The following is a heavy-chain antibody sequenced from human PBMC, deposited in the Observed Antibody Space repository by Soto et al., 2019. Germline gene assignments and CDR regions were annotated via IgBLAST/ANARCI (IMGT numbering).Heavy chain of an antibody. CDR1: GYTFTSYA. J-gene: IGHJ4*02. D-gene: IGHD5-12*01. CDR2: INAGNGNT. Sequence: ASVKVSCKASGYTFTSYAMHWVHQAPGQRLGWMGWINAGNGNTKYSQKFQGRVTITRDTSASTAYMELSSLRSEDTAVYYCARDHQMATIREIRNLTPDYWGQGTLVTVSS. CDR3: ARDHQMATIREIRNLTPDY. V-gene: IGHV1-3*01.